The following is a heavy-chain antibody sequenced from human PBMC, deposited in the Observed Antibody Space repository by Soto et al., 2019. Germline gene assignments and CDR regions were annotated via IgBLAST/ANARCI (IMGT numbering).Heavy chain of an antibody. CDR3: AKDIVVVPAATYYYYYGMDV. CDR1: GFTFSSYA. Sequence: GGSLRLSCAASGFTFSSYAMSWVRQAPGKGLEWVSAISGSGGSTYYADSGKGRFTISRDNSKNTLYLQMNSLRAEDTAVYYCAKDIVVVPAATYYYYYGMDVWGQGTTVTVSS. D-gene: IGHD2-2*01. V-gene: IGHV3-23*01. CDR2: ISGSGGST. J-gene: IGHJ6*02.